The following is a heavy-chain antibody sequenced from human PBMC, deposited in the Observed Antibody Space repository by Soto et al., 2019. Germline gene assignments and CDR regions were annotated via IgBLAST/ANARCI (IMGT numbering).Heavy chain of an antibody. J-gene: IGHJ4*02. CDR1: GGSISSGGYS. V-gene: IGHV4-30-2*01. CDR3: ARTPVR. CDR2: IYHSGST. Sequence: QLQLQESGSGLVKPSQTLSLTCAVSGGSISSGGYSWSWIRQPPGKGLEWMGYIYHSGSTYCSPSLQSRDTIPVDRSKNQFSPRLRCVTAADTAVYCCARTPVRWGQGPLVTVS. D-gene: IGHD1-1*01.